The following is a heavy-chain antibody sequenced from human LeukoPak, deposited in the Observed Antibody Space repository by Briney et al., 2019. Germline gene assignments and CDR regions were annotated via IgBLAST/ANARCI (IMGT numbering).Heavy chain of an antibody. Sequence: SQTLSLTCTVSGGSISSGSYYWSWIRQPAGKGLEWIGRIYTSGSTNYNPSLKGRVTISVDTSKNQFSLKLSSVTAADTAVYYCARDRYLPIFGVVRYYYGMDVWGQGTTVTVSS. J-gene: IGHJ6*02. V-gene: IGHV4-61*02. CDR1: GGSISSGSYY. CDR2: IYTSGST. D-gene: IGHD3-3*01. CDR3: ARDRYLPIFGVVRYYYGMDV.